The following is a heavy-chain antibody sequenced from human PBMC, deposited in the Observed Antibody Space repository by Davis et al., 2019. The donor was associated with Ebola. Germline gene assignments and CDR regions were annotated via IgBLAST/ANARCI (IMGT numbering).Heavy chain of an antibody. CDR2: INPYNGGT. J-gene: IGHJ4*02. CDR1: GYTFTAYY. CDR3: ARDLGILPPDY. Sequence: SVQVSCNASGYTFTAYYMHWVRRAPGQGLEWMGRINPYNGGTNYAQKLQGRVTMTTDTSTSTAYMELRSLRSDDTAVYYCARDLGILPPDYWGQGTLVTVSS. D-gene: IGHD3-16*01. V-gene: IGHV1-18*04.